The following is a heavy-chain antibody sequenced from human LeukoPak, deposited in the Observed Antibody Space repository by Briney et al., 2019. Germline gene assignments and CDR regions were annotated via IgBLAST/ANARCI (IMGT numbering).Heavy chain of an antibody. CDR1: EFTFSNYG. Sequence: RSGGSLRLSCAASEFTFSNYGMHWVRQAPGKGLEWVAFIRYDGSNKYYADSVKGRFTISRDNSKNTLYLQMNSLRAEDTAVYYCAKDFRVAMAPAYFGYWGQGTLVTVSS. D-gene: IGHD5-18*01. J-gene: IGHJ4*02. CDR3: AKDFRVAMAPAYFGY. CDR2: IRYDGSNK. V-gene: IGHV3-30*02.